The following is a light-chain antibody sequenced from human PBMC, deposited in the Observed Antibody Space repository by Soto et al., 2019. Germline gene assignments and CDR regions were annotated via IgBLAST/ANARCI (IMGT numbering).Light chain of an antibody. CDR3: SSYTSSSTLGYV. V-gene: IGLV2-14*01. CDR2: DVS. CDR1: SSDIGGYNY. J-gene: IGLJ1*01. Sequence: QSVLTQPASVSGSPGQSITISCTGTSSDIGGYNYISWYQQHPGKAPRLMIYDVSNRPSGVSNRFSGSKSGNMASLIISGFQAEDEADYYCSSYTSSSTLGYVFGTGTKVTVL.